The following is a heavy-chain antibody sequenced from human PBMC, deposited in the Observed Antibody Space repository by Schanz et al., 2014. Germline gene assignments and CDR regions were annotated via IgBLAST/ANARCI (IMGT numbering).Heavy chain of an antibody. Sequence: EVQLLESGGGLIQPGGSLRLSCAVSGFIFGSSVMAWVRQAPGKGLEWLSGITGASDHIDYAESVKGRFTISRDNSKNTLYLQMDSLRAEDTAVYFCAKKVPAYNPFDSWGQGTLVTVSS. CDR3: AKKVPAYNPFDS. CDR2: ITGASDHI. D-gene: IGHD1-1*01. CDR1: GFIFGSSV. J-gene: IGHJ4*02. V-gene: IGHV3-23*01.